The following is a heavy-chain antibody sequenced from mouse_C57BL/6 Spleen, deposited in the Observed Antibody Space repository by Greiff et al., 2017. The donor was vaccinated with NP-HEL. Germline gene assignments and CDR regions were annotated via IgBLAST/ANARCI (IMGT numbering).Heavy chain of an antibody. D-gene: IGHD1-1*01. CDR3: ASQFITTVVAGGY. CDR1: GYTFTDYY. V-gene: IGHV1-26*01. CDR2: INPNNGGT. Sequence: VQLQQSGPELVKPGASVKISCKASGYTFTDYYMNWVKQSHGKSLEWIGDINPNNGGTSYNQKFKGKATLTVDKSSSTAYMELRSLTSEDSAVYYCASQFITTVVAGGYWGQGTTLTVSS. J-gene: IGHJ2*01.